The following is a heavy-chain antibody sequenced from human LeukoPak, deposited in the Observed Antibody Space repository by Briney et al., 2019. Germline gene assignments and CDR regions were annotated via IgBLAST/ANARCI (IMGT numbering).Heavy chain of an antibody. Sequence: PSETLSLTCTVSGGSISSSSYYWGWIRQPPGKGLEWIGSIYYSGSTYYNPSLKSRVTISVDTSKNQFSLKLTSVTAADTAVYYCARDYLGYYFDYWGQGTLVTVSS. CDR2: IYYSGST. V-gene: IGHV4-39*07. CDR3: ARDYLGYYFDY. J-gene: IGHJ4*02. CDR1: GGSISSSSYY. D-gene: IGHD3-22*01.